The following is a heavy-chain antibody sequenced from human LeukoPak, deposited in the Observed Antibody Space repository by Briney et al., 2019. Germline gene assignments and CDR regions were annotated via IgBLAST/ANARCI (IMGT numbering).Heavy chain of an antibody. D-gene: IGHD3-16*01. CDR3: ARGLGGASYYMDV. J-gene: IGHJ6*03. CDR2: VDTSGDT. V-gene: IGHV4-4*07. Sequence: SETLSLTCTVSGGSLSSFYWSWVRQPAGKGPEWIGRVDTSGDTLYNPSLKSRATMSLDTSKNQSSLKLNSVTVADTAVYYCARGLGGASYYMDVWGKGTTVTVSS. CDR1: GGSLSSFY.